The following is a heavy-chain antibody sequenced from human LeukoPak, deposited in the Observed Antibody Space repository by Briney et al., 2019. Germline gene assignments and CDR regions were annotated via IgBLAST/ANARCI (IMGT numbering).Heavy chain of an antibody. CDR3: AKDNRYDSSGYYYWYFDL. Sequence: GGSLRLSCAASGFTFDDYAMHWVRQAPGKGLEWVSGISWNSGSIGYADSVKGRFTISRDNAKNSLYLQMNSLGAEDMALYYCAKDNRYDSSGYYYWYFDLWGRGTLVTVSS. D-gene: IGHD3-22*01. V-gene: IGHV3-9*03. CDR2: ISWNSGSI. J-gene: IGHJ2*01. CDR1: GFTFDDYA.